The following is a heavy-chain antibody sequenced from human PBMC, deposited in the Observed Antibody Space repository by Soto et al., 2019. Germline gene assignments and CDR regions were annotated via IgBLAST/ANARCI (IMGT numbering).Heavy chain of an antibody. D-gene: IGHD5-12*01. V-gene: IGHV1-69*02. Sequence: QVQLVQSGAEVKKPGSSVKVSCKASGGTFSSYTISWVRQAPGQGLEWMGRIIPILGIANYAQKFQGRGTITADKSTSTAYMELSSLRSEDTAVYYCARGLEMAPFAFDIWGQGTMVTVSS. J-gene: IGHJ3*02. CDR2: IIPILGIA. CDR1: GGTFSSYT. CDR3: ARGLEMAPFAFDI.